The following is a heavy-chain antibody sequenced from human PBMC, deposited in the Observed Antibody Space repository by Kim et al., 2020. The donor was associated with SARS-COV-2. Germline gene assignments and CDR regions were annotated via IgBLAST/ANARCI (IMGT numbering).Heavy chain of an antibody. V-gene: IGHV5-51*01. D-gene: IGHD2-8*01. J-gene: IGHJ5*02. CDR2: IYPDDSRT. CDR3: ARFNGASFTESRFEP. CDR1: GYHFAGYW. Sequence: GESLKISCKCSGYHFAGYWIGWVRHMPGKGLEWMGLIYPDDSRTRYSQSFQGEVTLSVDKSINTAYLQWSSLKASDTAMYFCARFNGASFTESRFEPWGQGTLVTVSS.